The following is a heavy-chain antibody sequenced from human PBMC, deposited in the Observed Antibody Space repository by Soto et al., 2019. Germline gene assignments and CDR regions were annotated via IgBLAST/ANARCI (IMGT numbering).Heavy chain of an antibody. Sequence: QVQLVESGGGVVQPGRSLRLSCAASGFTFSSYGMHWVRQAPGKGLEWVAVISYDGSNKYYADSVKGRFTISRDNSKNTLYLQMNSLRAEDTAVYYCAKARRAVTTVGYYYGMDVWGQGTTVTVSS. V-gene: IGHV3-30*18. CDR2: ISYDGSNK. CDR3: AKARRAVTTVGYYYGMDV. CDR1: GFTFSSYG. D-gene: IGHD4-4*01. J-gene: IGHJ6*02.